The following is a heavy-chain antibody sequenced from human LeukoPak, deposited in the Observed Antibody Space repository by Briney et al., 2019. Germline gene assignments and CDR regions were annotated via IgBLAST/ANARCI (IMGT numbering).Heavy chain of an antibody. Sequence: GGSLRLSCAASGFTFSKAWMTWVRQAPGKGLEWVSYISSSSSTIYYAGSVKGRFTISRDNAKNSLFLQMNSLRAEDTAVYYCARSRGSSGSYPFDYWGQGTLVTVSS. CDR2: ISSSSSTI. CDR3: ARSRGSSGSYPFDY. D-gene: IGHD1-26*01. V-gene: IGHV3-48*01. J-gene: IGHJ4*02. CDR1: GFTFSKAW.